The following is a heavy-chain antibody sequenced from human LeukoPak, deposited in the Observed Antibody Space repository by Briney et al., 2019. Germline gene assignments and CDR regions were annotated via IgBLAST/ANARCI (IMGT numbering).Heavy chain of an antibody. CDR1: GFTFSTYV. Sequence: GGSLRLSCAASGFTFSTYVMSWVRQAPGKGLEWVSAVSGSGGSTYYADSVKGRFTISRDNSKNTLYLQMNSLGADDTAVYYCAKGNWRYFDYWGQGTLVTVSS. CDR2: VSGSGGST. CDR3: AKGNWRYFDY. V-gene: IGHV3-23*01. D-gene: IGHD1-1*01. J-gene: IGHJ4*02.